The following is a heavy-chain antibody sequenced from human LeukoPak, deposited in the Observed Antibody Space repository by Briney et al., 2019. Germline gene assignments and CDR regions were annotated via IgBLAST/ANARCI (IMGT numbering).Heavy chain of an antibody. CDR2: VRGSGTAT. V-gene: IGHV3-23*01. J-gene: IGHJ4*02. CDR3: VKTSRRDSTYDSPFDY. D-gene: IGHD3-3*01. CDR1: GFTFSTYA. Sequence: PGGSLRLSCAASGFTFSTYAMTWFRQAPGKGLEWVSAVRGSGTATYYADSVKGRFTISRDNSNNRLYLQMNSLRAEDTPIYYCVKTSRRDSTYDSPFDYWGQGTVVTVSS.